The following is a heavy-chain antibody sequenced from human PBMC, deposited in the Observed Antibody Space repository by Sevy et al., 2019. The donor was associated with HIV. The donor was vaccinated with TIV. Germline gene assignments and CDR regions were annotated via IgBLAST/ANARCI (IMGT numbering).Heavy chain of an antibody. J-gene: IGHJ4*02. CDR1: GFTFNTYS. CDR2: IGTAAGVT. Sequence: GGSLRLSCAASGFTFNTYSLIWVRQTPGKGLEWLSFIGTAAGVTYYADSVKGPFTISRDNAKNSLYLQMNSLRDEDTAVYYCARCPGHYSFVYWGQGTLVTVSS. CDR3: ARCPGHYSFVY. V-gene: IGHV3-48*02. D-gene: IGHD2-21*01.